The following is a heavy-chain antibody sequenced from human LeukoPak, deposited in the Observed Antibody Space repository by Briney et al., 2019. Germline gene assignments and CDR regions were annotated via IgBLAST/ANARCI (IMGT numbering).Heavy chain of an antibody. V-gene: IGHV3-23*01. J-gene: IGHJ4*02. Sequence: PGGSLRLSCAASGFTFSNSAMSWVRQAPGKGLEWVSAISGSGGGTYYADSVKGRFTISRDNSKNTLYVQMNSLRAGDTAVYSCAKGNGDHAIHPDYWGQGTLVTVSS. D-gene: IGHD4-17*01. CDR1: GFTFSNSA. CDR3: AKGNGDHAIHPDY. CDR2: ISGSGGGT.